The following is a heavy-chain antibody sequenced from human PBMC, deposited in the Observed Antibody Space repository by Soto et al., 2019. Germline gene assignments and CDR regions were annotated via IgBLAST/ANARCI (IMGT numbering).Heavy chain of an antibody. Sequence: XGSLRLSFEGSGFILSDHYMDWVRQAPGKGLEWVGRSRDRAHSYATEFAASVQGRFTISRDDSKNALYLQMNSLKTEDTARYNCASYFGYIYGLWGQGTLVTVPS. CDR2: SRDRAHSYAT. D-gene: IGHD5-18*01. CDR1: GFILSDHY. V-gene: IGHV3-72*01. CDR3: ASYFGYIYGL. J-gene: IGHJ4*02.